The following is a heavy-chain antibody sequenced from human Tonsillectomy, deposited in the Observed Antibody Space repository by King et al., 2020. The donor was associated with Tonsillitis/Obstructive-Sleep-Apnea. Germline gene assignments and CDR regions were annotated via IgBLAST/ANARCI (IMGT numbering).Heavy chain of an antibody. J-gene: IGHJ6*03. CDR2: ISSSNNYT. CDR3: ASVAEGTGHRYYYYYYMDV. Sequence: VQLVESGGGLVKPGGSLRLSCAASGFTFRDYYMSWIRQAPGKGLEWVSYISSSNNYTNYADSVKGRFTISRDNAKNSLYLQMNSLGAEDTAVYYCASVAEGTGHRYYYYYYMDVWGKGTTVTVSS. V-gene: IGHV3-11*05. CDR1: GFTFRDYY. D-gene: IGHD3-10*01.